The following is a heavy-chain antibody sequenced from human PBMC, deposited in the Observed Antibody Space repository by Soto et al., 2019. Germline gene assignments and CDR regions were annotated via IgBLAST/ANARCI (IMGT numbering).Heavy chain of an antibody. V-gene: IGHV3-23*01. J-gene: IGHJ6*02. CDR1: GFTFSSYA. CDR2: ISGSGGST. Sequence: GSLRLSCAASGFTFSSYAMSWVRQAPGKGLEWVSAISGSGGSTYYADSVKGRFTISRDNSKNTLYLQMNSLRAEDTAVYYCARHGRYYYYGMDVWGQGTTVTASS. CDR3: ARHGRYYYYGMDV.